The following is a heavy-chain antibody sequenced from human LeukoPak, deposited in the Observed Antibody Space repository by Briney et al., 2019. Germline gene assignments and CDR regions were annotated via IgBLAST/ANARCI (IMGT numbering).Heavy chain of an antibody. CDR2: MWSDGRSK. CDR3: ARDADTSSHYSNFDY. D-gene: IGHD3-22*01. Sequence: GGSLRLSCAASGFTFNYYGIHWVRQAPGKGLEWVAVMWSDGRSKYFADSVKGRFTISRDNSRNTLYLQMNSLRGEDTAVYFCARDADTSSHYSNFDYWGQGTLVTVSS. J-gene: IGHJ4*02. CDR1: GFTFNYYG. V-gene: IGHV3-33*01.